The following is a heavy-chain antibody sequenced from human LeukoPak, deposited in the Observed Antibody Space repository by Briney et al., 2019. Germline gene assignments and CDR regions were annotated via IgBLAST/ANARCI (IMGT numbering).Heavy chain of an antibody. CDR1: GFTFSDYY. Sequence: GGSLRLSCAASGFTFSDYYMSWIRQAPGKGLEWVSYISSSGSYIYYADSVKGRFTISRDNAKNSLYLQMNSLRAEDTAVYYCASEYCSGGSCYGDGFDPWGQGTLVTVSS. CDR3: ASEYCSGGSCYGDGFDP. J-gene: IGHJ5*02. CDR2: ISSSGSYI. D-gene: IGHD2-15*01. V-gene: IGHV3-11*04.